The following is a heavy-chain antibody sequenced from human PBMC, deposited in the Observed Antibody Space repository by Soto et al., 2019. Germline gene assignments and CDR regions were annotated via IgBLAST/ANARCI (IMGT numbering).Heavy chain of an antibody. V-gene: IGHV5-51*01. J-gene: IGHJ3*02. D-gene: IGHD3-22*01. CDR2: IYPGDSDT. CDR3: VRHRSYYERNLNAFDI. CDR1: GYSFTSYW. Sequence: GESLKISCKGSGYSFTSYWIGWVRQMPGKGLEWMGIIYPGDSDTRYSPSFQGQVTISADKSISTAYLQWSSLKASDTAMYYCVRHRSYYERNLNAFDIWGQGTMVTVSS.